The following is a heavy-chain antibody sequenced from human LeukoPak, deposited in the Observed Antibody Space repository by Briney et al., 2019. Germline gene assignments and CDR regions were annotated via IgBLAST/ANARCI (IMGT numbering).Heavy chain of an antibody. J-gene: IGHJ6*03. D-gene: IGHD5-18*01. V-gene: IGHV4-59*01. CDR1: GSSISSYY. CDR3: ARVKRYSYGYPSYYYYYYMDV. Sequence: SETLSLTCTVSGSSISSYYWSWIRQPPGKGQEWIGYIYYSGSTNYNPSLKSRVTISVDTSKNQFSLKLSSVTAADTAVYYCARVKRYSYGYPSYYYYYYMDVWGKGTTVTVSS. CDR2: IYYSGST.